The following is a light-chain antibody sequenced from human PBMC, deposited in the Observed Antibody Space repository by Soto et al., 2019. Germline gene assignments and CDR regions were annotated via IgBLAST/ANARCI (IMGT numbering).Light chain of an antibody. V-gene: IGLV2-8*01. CDR1: YGDVGGSTY. CDR3: SSNVVGTNLKI. Sequence: QSALTQHPSASGSPGQSVTISCTGTYGDVGGSTYVSWYQQHPGKAPKLVIYEVIQRPSGVPDRFSGYRSGNTASLTVSRLQAEDEADYYCSSNVVGTNLKIFGAGTKLTVL. J-gene: IGLJ2*01. CDR2: EVI.